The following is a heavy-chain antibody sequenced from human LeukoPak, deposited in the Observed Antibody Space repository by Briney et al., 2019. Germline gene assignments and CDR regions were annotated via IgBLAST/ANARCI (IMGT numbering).Heavy chain of an antibody. V-gene: IGHV4-59*08. CDR1: GGSISSYY. Sequence: SETLSLTCTVSGGSISSYYWSWIRQPPGKGLEWIGYIYYSGSTNYNPSLKSRVTISVDTSKNQFSLKLSSVTAADTAVYYCAWEAGYYGSGSYSVNWGQGTLVTVSS. CDR3: AWEAGYYGSGSYSVN. CDR2: IYYSGST. J-gene: IGHJ4*02. D-gene: IGHD3-10*01.